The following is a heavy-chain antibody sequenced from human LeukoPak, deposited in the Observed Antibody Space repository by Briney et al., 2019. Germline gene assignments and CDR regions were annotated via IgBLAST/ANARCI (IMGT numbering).Heavy chain of an antibody. CDR3: ARDRPKYSSSPIHYDY. Sequence: PGGSLRLSCAASGFTVSSNYMSWVRRAPGKGLEWVSVIYSGGSTYYADSVKGRFTISRDNSKNTLYLQMNSLRAEDTAVYYCARDRPKYSSSPIHYDYWGQGTLVTVSS. CDR2: IYSGGST. D-gene: IGHD6-13*01. J-gene: IGHJ4*02. V-gene: IGHV3-66*01. CDR1: GFTVSSNY.